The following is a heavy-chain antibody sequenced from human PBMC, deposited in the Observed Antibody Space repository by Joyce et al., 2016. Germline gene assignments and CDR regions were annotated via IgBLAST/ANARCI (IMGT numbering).Heavy chain of an antibody. V-gene: IGHV3-30*03. D-gene: IGHD3-9*01. Sequence: QGQLVESGGGVVQPGRSLRLSCAASGFTFSNYGMHWVRQAPGKGLEWVAFISYDGRNKHYGDSVKGRFTISRDNSKNTLYLQMNSLRTEDTAVYFCAGGILTGYFDYWGQGTLVSVSS. CDR2: ISYDGRNK. CDR3: AGGILTGYFDY. CDR1: GFTFSNYG. J-gene: IGHJ4*02.